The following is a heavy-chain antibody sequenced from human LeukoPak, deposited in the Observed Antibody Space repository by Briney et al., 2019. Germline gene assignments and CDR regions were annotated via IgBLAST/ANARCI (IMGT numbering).Heavy chain of an antibody. CDR3: TRGGYGGPRVAFDY. J-gene: IGHJ4*02. D-gene: IGHD1-1*01. Sequence: ASVKVSCKASGYTFTRYYMHWVRQAPGQGLEWMGIISPSGASTSYTQKFQGRVTMTRDTSTSTVYMELSSLRSEDTAVYYCTRGGYGGPRVAFDYWGQGTLVTVSS. V-gene: IGHV1-46*01. CDR2: ISPSGAST. CDR1: GYTFTRYY.